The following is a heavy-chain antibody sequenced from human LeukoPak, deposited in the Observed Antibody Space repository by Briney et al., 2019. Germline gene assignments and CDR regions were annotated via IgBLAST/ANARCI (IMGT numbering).Heavy chain of an antibody. Sequence: PGGSLRLSCEASGFTFSSYAMSWFRQPPGKGLEWVSAISGSGGSTYYADSVKGRFTISRDNSKNTLYLQMNSQRAEDTAVYYCAKRLVGATADYWGQGALVTVSS. D-gene: IGHD1-26*01. CDR2: ISGSGGST. CDR1: GFTFSSYA. CDR3: AKRLVGATADY. J-gene: IGHJ4*02. V-gene: IGHV3-23*01.